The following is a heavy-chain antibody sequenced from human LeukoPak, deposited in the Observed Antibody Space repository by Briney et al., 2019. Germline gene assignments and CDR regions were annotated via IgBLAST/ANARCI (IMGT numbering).Heavy chain of an antibody. CDR1: GFTFDDYG. Sequence: PGGSLRLSCAASGFTFDDYGMSWVRQAPGKGLEWVSGINWNGCSTGYADSVKGRFTISRDNAKNSLYLQMNSLRAEDTALYYCAREPEDYYYYYMDVWGKGTTVTVSS. J-gene: IGHJ6*03. V-gene: IGHV3-20*04. CDR2: INWNGCST. CDR3: AREPEDYYYYYMDV.